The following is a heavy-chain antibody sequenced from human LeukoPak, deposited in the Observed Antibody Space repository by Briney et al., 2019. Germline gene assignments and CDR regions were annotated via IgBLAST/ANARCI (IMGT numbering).Heavy chain of an antibody. CDR2: IIPIFGTA. J-gene: IGHJ4*02. D-gene: IGHD2-21*01. CDR3: ARDHLGDQGDY. CDR1: GGTFTSYA. Sequence: GSSVTVSFTASGGTFTSYAISWVRQAPGQGLEGVGGIIPIFGTANYSQKFQGRVTITTAESTSTAYMELSSLRSEDTAVYYCARDHLGDQGDYWGQGTLVTVSS. V-gene: IGHV1-69*05.